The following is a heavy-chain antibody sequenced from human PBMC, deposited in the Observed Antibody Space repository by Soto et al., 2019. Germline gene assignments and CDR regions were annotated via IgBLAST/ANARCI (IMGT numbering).Heavy chain of an antibody. CDR2: IDSRSIYI. J-gene: IGHJ6*02. V-gene: IGHV3-21*01. CDR1: GFAFGSYA. CDR3: AREGLKSYYYYGMDV. Sequence: GGSLRLSCSASGFAFGSYAMNWARQSPGKGLEWVSSIDSRSIYIYYADSMKGRFTISRDNAENSLYLQMNSLRVEDTAVYYCAREGLKSYYYYGMDVWGQGTTVTVSS.